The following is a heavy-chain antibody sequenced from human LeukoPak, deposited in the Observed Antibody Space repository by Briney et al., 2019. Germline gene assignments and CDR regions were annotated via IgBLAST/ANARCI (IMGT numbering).Heavy chain of an antibody. CDR2: IYHSGSN. CDR3: ARVDIVATIHFDY. J-gene: IGHJ4*02. Sequence: PSETLSLTCTVSGGSISSGSYYWGWIRQPPGKGLEWIGIIYHSGSNHYNPSLKSRVSISVDTSKNQFSLILTSVTAADTAVYYCARVDIVATIHFDYWGQGTLVTVSS. CDR1: GGSISSGSYY. V-gene: IGHV4-39*07. D-gene: IGHD5-12*01.